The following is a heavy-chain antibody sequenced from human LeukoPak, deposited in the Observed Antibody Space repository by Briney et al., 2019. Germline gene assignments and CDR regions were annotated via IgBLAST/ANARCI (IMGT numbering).Heavy chain of an antibody. V-gene: IGHV3-48*03. Sequence: PGGSLCFTCASSGFAFGSYNMNWVRQAPGKGLEWVSYISGGGETMYYADSVKGRFTTSRDNAKTSLYLQMNSLRAEDTAVYYCVRVRAGSWSCQEFDPWCQGTLVTVSS. CDR3: VRVRAGSWSCQEFDP. CDR2: ISGGGETM. D-gene: IGHD3-10*01. J-gene: IGHJ5*02. CDR1: GFAFGSYN.